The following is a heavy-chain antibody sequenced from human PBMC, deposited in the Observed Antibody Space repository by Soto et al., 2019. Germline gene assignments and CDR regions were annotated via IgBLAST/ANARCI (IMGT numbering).Heavy chain of an antibody. J-gene: IGHJ4*02. CDR1: GFTFNTYA. D-gene: IGHD6-19*01. Sequence: QVQLVESGGGVVQPGRSLRLSCAASGFTFNTYATYWVRQAPGKGLDWVAVISYDGITQYYADSVKGRFTISRDNSKNTPYLQMNSLRPEDTAVDYCARGVAIRRRSYASGWNDDFDYWGQGTLVTVSS. CDR2: ISYDGITQ. V-gene: IGHV3-30-3*01. CDR3: ARGVAIRRRSYASGWNDDFDY.